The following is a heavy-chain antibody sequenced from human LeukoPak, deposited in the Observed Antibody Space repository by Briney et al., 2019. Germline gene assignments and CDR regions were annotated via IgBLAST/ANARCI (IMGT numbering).Heavy chain of an antibody. CDR3: ARSRGYSDDAFDI. CDR1: GGSISSYY. V-gene: IGHV4-59*08. CDR2: IYYSGST. Sequence: TSETLSLTCTVSGGSISSYYWSWIRQPPGKGLEWIGYIYYSGSTNYNPSLKSRVTISVDMSKNQFSLKLSSVTAADTAVYYCARSRGYSDDAFDIWGQGTMVTVSS. D-gene: IGHD5-18*01. J-gene: IGHJ3*02.